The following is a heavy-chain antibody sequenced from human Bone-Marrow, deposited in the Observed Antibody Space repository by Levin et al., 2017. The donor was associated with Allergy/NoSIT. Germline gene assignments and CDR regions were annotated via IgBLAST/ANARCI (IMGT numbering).Heavy chain of an antibody. J-gene: IGHJ4*02. D-gene: IGHD6-6*01. CDR1: GFSVSNNF. CDR3: ARDGQGDRSSPY. Sequence: GESLKISCAASGFSVSNNFLNWVLQVPGKGLEWVSLIYSGGSTHYADSVQGRFTISRDNSRNTLYLQMNSLRVEDTAVYYCARDGQGDRSSPYWGQGTLVTVSS. CDR2: IYSGGST. V-gene: IGHV3-66*01.